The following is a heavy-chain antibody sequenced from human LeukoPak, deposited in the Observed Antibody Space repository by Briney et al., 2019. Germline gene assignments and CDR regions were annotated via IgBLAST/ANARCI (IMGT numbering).Heavy chain of an antibody. CDR3: ARHSKWLLNLYYYYYMDV. CDR1: GGSFSGYY. J-gene: IGHJ6*03. Sequence: SETLSLTCAVYGGSFSGYYWSWIRQPPGKGLEWIGEINHSGSTNYNPSLKSRVTISVDTSKNQFSLKLSSVTAADTAVYYCARHSKWLLNLYYYYYMDVWGKGTTVTISS. V-gene: IGHV4-34*01. CDR2: INHSGST. D-gene: IGHD3-22*01.